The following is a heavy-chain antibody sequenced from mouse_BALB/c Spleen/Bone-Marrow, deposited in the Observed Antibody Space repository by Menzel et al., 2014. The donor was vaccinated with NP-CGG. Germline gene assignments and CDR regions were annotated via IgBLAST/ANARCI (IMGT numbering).Heavy chain of an antibody. Sequence: DVQLTASGGSLVTLAGSLKLPCAASGLAFSSYDLSWVRQPPAKRPGWVAYISSSGGSTDYADTGKGRFTISRDNAKNTLYLQMSSLKSEDTAMYYCARQILRGLDYWGQVTPVTVSA. V-gene: IGHV5-12-1*01. D-gene: IGHD2-4*01. CDR1: GLAFSSYD. CDR2: ISSSGGST. CDR3: ARQILRGLDY. J-gene: IGHJ3*01.